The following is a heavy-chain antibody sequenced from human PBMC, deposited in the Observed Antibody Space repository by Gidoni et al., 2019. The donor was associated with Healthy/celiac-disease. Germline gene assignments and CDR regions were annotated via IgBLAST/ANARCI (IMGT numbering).Heavy chain of an antibody. Sequence: QLQLQESGPGLVKPSETLSLTCTVSGGSISSSSYYWGWIRQPPGKGLEWIGSIYYSGSTYYNPSLKSRVTISVDTSKNQFSLKLSSVTAADTAVYYCARHEYDFWSGYKRCFDPWGQGTLVTVSS. J-gene: IGHJ5*02. CDR2: IYYSGST. CDR3: ARHEYDFWSGYKRCFDP. V-gene: IGHV4-39*01. CDR1: GGSISSSSYY. D-gene: IGHD3-3*01.